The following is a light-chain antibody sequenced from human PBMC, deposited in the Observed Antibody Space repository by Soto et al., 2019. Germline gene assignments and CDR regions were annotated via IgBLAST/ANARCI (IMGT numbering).Light chain of an antibody. CDR2: KAS. CDR3: QQYNSLWT. Sequence: DIQMTQSPSTLSASVGDRVTIPCRASQSISSWLAWYQQKPGKAPKLLIYKASSLESGVPSRFSGSGSGTEFTRTSSSLQPDDFATYYCQQYNSLWTFGQGTKVEIK. J-gene: IGKJ1*01. V-gene: IGKV1-5*03. CDR1: QSISSW.